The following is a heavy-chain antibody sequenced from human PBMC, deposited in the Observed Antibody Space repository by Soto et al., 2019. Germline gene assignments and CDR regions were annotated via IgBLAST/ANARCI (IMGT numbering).Heavy chain of an antibody. D-gene: IGHD2-2*01. V-gene: IGHV1-3*04. CDR3: AGVKTIAMPGFGY. CDR1: GYTFTGYY. J-gene: IGHJ4*02. Sequence: AASVKVSCKASGYTFTGYYIHWMRQAPGQGPEWRGWINTGNGDSKYSEKFQDRVTITRDTSATTAYMELSSLRSEDTAVDYGAGVKTIAMPGFGYWGQGTPVTVSS. CDR2: INTGNGDS.